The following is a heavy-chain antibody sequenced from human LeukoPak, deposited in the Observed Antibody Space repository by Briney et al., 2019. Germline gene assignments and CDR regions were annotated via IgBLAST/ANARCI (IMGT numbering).Heavy chain of an antibody. J-gene: IGHJ6*04. V-gene: IGHV3-53*01. D-gene: IGHD2-15*01. Sequence: GGSLRLSCAASGVTVSSNYMSWVRQAPGKGLDWDSVIYSGGSTYYADSVKGRFTISRDNSKNTLYLQMNSLRAEDTAVYYCARRPSGYCSGGSCYSYYYGMDVWGKGTTVTVSS. CDR1: GVTVSSNY. CDR2: IYSGGST. CDR3: ARRPSGYCSGGSCYSYYYGMDV.